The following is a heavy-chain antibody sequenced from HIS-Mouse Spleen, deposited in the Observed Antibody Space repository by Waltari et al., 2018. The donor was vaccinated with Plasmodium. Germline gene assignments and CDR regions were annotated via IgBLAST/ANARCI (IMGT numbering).Heavy chain of an antibody. V-gene: IGHV3-30*18. CDR2: ISYDGSNK. Sequence: VQLDESGVGVVQPGRSLRTSCTASCFTFSSYGMHWGRQAPGKGLDWVAVISYDGSNKYYADSVKGRFTISRDNSKNTLYLQMNSLRAEDTAVYYCAKAQGVINFDYWGQGTLVTVSS. D-gene: IGHD3-16*01. CDR1: CFTFSSYG. J-gene: IGHJ4*02. CDR3: AKAQGVINFDY.